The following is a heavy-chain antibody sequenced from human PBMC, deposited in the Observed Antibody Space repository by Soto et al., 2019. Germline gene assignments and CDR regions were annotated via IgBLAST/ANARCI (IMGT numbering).Heavy chain of an antibody. Sequence: SETLSLTCTVSGGSISRGGYYWSWIRQHPGKGLEWIGYIYYSGSTYYNPSLKSRVTISVDTSKDQFSLKLSSVTAAGTAVYYCASSSQNRVFDYWGQGTLVTVSS. CDR1: GGSISRGGYY. D-gene: IGHD6-6*01. V-gene: IGHV4-31*03. J-gene: IGHJ4*02. CDR3: ASSSQNRVFDY. CDR2: IYYSGST.